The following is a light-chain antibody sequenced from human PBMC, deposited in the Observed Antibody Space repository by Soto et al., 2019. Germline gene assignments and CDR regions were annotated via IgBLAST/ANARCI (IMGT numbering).Light chain of an antibody. CDR2: DAS. CDR3: QQYDTLRIT. V-gene: IGKV1-33*01. Sequence: DIQMIQSPSSLSASVGDRVTITCQASQDISNYLNWYQHKPGEAPKLLIYDASNLEIGVSSRFSGSGSGTDFTFTINNLQPEDIATYYCQQYDTLRITFGQGTRLEIK. J-gene: IGKJ5*01. CDR1: QDISNY.